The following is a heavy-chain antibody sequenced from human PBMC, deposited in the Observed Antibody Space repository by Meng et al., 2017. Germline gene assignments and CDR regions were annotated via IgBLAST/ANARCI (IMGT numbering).Heavy chain of an antibody. V-gene: IGHV3-15*01. CDR1: GFYFSNAW. CDR2: IKSNTDGGTA. D-gene: IGHD3-9*01. J-gene: IGHJ4*02. Sequence: VHLVGAGGDLVKPGGSLRLSCVSSGFYFSNAWMSWVRQAPGKGLDWVGRIKSNTDGGTAEYAAPVTGRFTISRDDSKSTLYLQMSGLRIDDTGVYYCTWDDKAVSDYWGQGTLVTVSS. CDR3: TWDDKAVSDY.